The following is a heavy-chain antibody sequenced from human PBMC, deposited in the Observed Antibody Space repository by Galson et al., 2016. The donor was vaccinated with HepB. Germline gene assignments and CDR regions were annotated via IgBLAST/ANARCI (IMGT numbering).Heavy chain of an antibody. J-gene: IGHJ2*01. V-gene: IGHV4-39*07. CDR2: IYYSGST. CDR3: ARVVGITMIIATGYIDH. Sequence: SETLSLTCSVPGVSISNDIFYWGWIRQPPGKGLEWIGNIYYSGSTYYNPSLKSRVTISVDTSKNQLSLKLTSVTAADAAVYYCARVVGITMIIATGYIDHWGRGTLVTVSS. D-gene: IGHD3-22*01. CDR1: GVSISNDIFY.